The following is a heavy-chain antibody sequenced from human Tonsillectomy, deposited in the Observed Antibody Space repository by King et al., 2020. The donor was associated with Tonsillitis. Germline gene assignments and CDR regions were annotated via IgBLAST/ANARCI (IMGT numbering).Heavy chain of an antibody. CDR1: GFTFRSYT. V-gene: IGHV3-30-3*01. Sequence: VQLVESGGGVVQPGTSLRLSCVATGFTFRSYTMHWVRQAPGKGLEWVAAISYDGSNEYYADSVKGRFTISRDNSKNTVYLQMNSLRAEDTAVYYCAGXDSGGXYGXXDYWGXGALVTVXS. J-gene: IGHJ4*02. CDR3: AGXDSGGXYGXXDY. CDR2: ISYDGSNE. D-gene: IGHD3-22*01.